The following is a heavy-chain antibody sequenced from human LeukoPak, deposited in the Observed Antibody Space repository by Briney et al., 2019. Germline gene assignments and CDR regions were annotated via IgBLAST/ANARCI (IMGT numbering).Heavy chain of an antibody. CDR3: ARPKPDCFDY. J-gene: IGHJ4*02. CDR2: IYYSGST. D-gene: IGHD1-14*01. Sequence: SETLSLTCTVSGGSISSSSDYWGWIRQPPGKGLEWIGSIYYSGSTYYNPSLKSRVTISVDTSKNQFSLKLSSVTAADTAVYYCARPKPDCFDYWGQGTLVTVSS. V-gene: IGHV4-39*07. CDR1: GGSISSSSDY.